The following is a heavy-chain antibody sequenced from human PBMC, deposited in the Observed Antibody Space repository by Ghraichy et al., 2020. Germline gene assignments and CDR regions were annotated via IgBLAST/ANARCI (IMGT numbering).Heavy chain of an antibody. V-gene: IGHV4-4*07. CDR2: IYTSGST. J-gene: IGHJ5*02. CDR3: ARDGVPIIAAAEQAYNWFDT. D-gene: IGHD6-13*01. Sequence: SETLSLTCTVSGGSISSYYWSWIRQPAGKGLEWIGRIYTSGSTNYNPSLKSRVTMSVDTSKNQFSLKLSSVTAADTAVYYCARDGVPIIAAAEQAYNWFDTWGQGTLVTVSS. CDR1: GGSISSYY.